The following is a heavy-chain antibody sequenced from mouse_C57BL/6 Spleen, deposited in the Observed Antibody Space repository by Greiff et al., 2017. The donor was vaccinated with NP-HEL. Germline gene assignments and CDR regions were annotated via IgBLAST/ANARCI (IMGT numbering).Heavy chain of an antibody. J-gene: IGHJ3*01. CDR3: AKNRDDYDGPWFAY. Sequence: QVQLQQSGPGLVQPSQSLSITCTVSGFSLTSYGVHWVRQSPGKGLEWLGVIWRGGSTDYNAAFMSRLSITKDNSKSQVFFKMNSLQADDTAIYYFAKNRDDYDGPWFAYWGQGTLVTVSA. CDR1: GFSLTSYG. CDR2: IWRGGST. V-gene: IGHV2-5*01. D-gene: IGHD2-4*01.